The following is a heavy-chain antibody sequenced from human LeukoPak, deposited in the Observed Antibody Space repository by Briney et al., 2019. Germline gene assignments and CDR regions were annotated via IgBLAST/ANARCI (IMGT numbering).Heavy chain of an antibody. Sequence: GGSLRLSCTVYGDSFADDAMTWVRQAPGQGLEWVGVIRSQAYSATTEYAASVKGRFTISRDDSKSIAYLQMNSLKTEDTAVYYCARPYYYDSSGYLSPFSGMDVWGQGTTVTVSS. CDR2: IRSQAYSATT. J-gene: IGHJ6*02. CDR1: GDSFADDA. V-gene: IGHV3-49*04. D-gene: IGHD3-22*01. CDR3: ARPYYYDSSGYLSPFSGMDV.